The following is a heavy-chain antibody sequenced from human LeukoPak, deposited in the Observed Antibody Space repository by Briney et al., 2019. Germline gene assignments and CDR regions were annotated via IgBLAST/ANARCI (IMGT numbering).Heavy chain of an antibody. D-gene: IGHD3-3*01. CDR2: ISYNGSNK. CDR1: GFTFSDYA. V-gene: IGHV3-30*04. CDR3: ARATYYDYWSGYYGAFDY. J-gene: IGHJ4*02. Sequence: GGSLRLSCAASGFTFSDYAMHWVRQAPGKGLEWVALISYNGSNKYYADSVKGRFTISRDNFKNTLYLQINSVRAEDTAVYYCARATYYDYWSGYYGAFDYWGQGTLVTLCS.